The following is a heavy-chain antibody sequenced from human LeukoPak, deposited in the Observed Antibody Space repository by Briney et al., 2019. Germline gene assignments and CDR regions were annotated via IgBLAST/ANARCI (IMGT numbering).Heavy chain of an antibody. V-gene: IGHV3-7*01. CDR2: IKIDGSEI. Sequence: GGSLRLSCEASGFIFRSYWMSWVRQAPGKGLEWVANIKIDGSEINYVDSVKGRFTISRDNAKNSLYLQMYSLRAEDTAVYYCASGYSYGYYGFDYWGQGTLVTVSS. CDR1: GFIFRSYW. CDR3: ASGYSYGYYGFDY. J-gene: IGHJ4*02. D-gene: IGHD5-18*01.